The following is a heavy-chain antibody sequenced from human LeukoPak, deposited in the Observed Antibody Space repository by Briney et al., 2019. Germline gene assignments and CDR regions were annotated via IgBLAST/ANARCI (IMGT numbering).Heavy chain of an antibody. CDR3: ARSQFDN. J-gene: IGHJ4*01. V-gene: IGHV3-74*01. CDR1: GFIFGAYW. CDR2: IDGDGSTT. Sequence: GGSLRLSCEASGFIFGAYWMLWVRQAPGKGLVWVSRIDGDGSTTTYADSVKGRFTISRDNAKNTLYLQMNSLRAEDTAVYYGARSQFDNWGQGTLVTVSS.